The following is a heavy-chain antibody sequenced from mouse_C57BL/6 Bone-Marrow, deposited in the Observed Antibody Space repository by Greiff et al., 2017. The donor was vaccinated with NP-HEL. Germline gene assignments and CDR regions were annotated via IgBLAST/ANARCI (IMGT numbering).Heavy chain of an antibody. J-gene: IGHJ4*01. V-gene: IGHV5-12*01. Sequence: DVMLVESGGGLVQPGGSLKLSCAASGFTFSDYYMYWVRQTPEKRLEWVAYISNGGGSTYYPDTVKGRFTISRDNAKNTLYLQMSRLKSEDTAMYYCARQRGRDYAMDYWGQGTSVTVSS. CDR3: ARQRGRDYAMDY. CDR2: ISNGGGST. CDR1: GFTFSDYY.